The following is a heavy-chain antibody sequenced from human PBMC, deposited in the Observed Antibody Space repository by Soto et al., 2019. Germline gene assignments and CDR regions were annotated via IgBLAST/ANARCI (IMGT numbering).Heavy chain of an antibody. CDR2: INAGNGNT. V-gene: IGHV1-3*01. D-gene: IGHD6-19*01. CDR1: GYTFTSYA. CDR3: ARSYSSGWDTYWYFDL. J-gene: IGHJ2*01. Sequence: QVQLVQSGAEVKKPGASVKVSCKASGYTFTSYAMHWVRQAPGQRLEWMGWINAGNGNTKYSQKFQGRVTITRDTSASTAYMELSSLRSEDTAVYYCARSYSSGWDTYWYFDLWGRGTLVTVSS.